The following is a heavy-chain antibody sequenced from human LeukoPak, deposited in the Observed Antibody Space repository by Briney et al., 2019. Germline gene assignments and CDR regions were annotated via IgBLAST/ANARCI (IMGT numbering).Heavy chain of an antibody. CDR1: GVSFDVYY. Sequence: SETLSLTCAVSGVSFDVYYWSWVRQTPGNGLEWIGEINHSGYTNDSPSLKSRVTLSIDTSRKQFSLNLRSVTVADAGIYYCTRMTTGHDYWGQGTLVTVSS. D-gene: IGHD4-17*01. V-gene: IGHV4-34*01. CDR2: INHSGYT. J-gene: IGHJ4*02. CDR3: TRMTTGHDY.